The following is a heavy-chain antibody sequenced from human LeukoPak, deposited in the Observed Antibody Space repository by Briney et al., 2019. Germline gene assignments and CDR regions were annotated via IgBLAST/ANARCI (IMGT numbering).Heavy chain of an antibody. CDR2: INHSGST. D-gene: IGHD3-16*02. CDR3: ARVSLGTIDY. Sequence: PSETLSLTCAVYGGSFSGYYWSWIRQPPGKGLEWIGEINHSGSTNYNPSLKSRATISVDTSKNQFSLKLSSVTAADTAVYYCARVSLGTIDYWGQGTLVTVSS. J-gene: IGHJ4*02. V-gene: IGHV4-34*01. CDR1: GGSFSGYY.